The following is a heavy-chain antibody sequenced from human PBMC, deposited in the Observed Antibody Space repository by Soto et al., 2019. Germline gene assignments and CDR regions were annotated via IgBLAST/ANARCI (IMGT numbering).Heavy chain of an antibody. CDR1: GYTFTSYG. J-gene: IGHJ4*02. Sequence: QVQLVQSGAEVKKPGASVKVSCKASGYTFTSYGISWVRQAPGQGLEWMGWISAYNGNTNYAQKLQGRVTMTTDTATSTAYMERRSLRSDDTAVYYCARDNLAYDFWSDYYSGDYWGQGTLVTVSS. CDR2: ISAYNGNT. CDR3: ARDNLAYDFWSDYYSGDY. V-gene: IGHV1-18*01. D-gene: IGHD3-3*01.